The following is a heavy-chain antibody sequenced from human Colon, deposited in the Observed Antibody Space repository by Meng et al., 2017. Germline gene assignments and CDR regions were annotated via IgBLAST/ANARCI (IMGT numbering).Heavy chain of an antibody. Sequence: QLQLQESGPGLMRPSGTLSLECAVSGDSIHDQWFSWVRQPPGKGLEWIGEIFHFGSTNYNPSLESRVTISVDKSKNQVSLNLISVTAADTAAYYRAKAAAYNLDIWGPGILVTVSS. CDR1: GDSIHDQW. CDR3: AKAAAYNLDI. CDR2: IFHFGST. D-gene: IGHD5-24*01. V-gene: IGHV4-4*02. J-gene: IGHJ4*02.